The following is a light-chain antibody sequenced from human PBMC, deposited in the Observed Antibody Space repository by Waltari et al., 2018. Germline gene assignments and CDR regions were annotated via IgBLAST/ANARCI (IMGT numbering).Light chain of an antibody. CDR3: QQYKKWPPLT. V-gene: IGKV3-15*01. J-gene: IGKJ4*01. Sequence: EIVLTQSPATLSVSPGERVTLSCRASQTISSDLVWYQQKPGQAPRLLIYDASTRATDIPVRFSGSGSGTEFTLTISGLQSEDFAVYYCQQYKKWPPLTFGGGTK. CDR2: DAS. CDR1: QTISSD.